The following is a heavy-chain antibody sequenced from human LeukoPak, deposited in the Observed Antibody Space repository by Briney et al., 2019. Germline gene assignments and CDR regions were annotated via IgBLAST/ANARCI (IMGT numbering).Heavy chain of an antibody. CDR1: GASISSGSYY. Sequence: SETLSLTCTVAGASISSGSYYWRWVRQPAGKGLEWIGRIYISGSTNYNPSLKSRITISVDTSKNQFPLKLSSVTAADTAVYYCASGYGDAFDIWGQGTMVTVSS. J-gene: IGHJ3*02. CDR2: IYISGST. D-gene: IGHD3-22*01. V-gene: IGHV4-61*02. CDR3: ASGYGDAFDI.